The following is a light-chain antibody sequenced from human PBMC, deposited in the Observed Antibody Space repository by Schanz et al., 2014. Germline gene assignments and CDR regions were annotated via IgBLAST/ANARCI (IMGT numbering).Light chain of an antibody. CDR3: QQYDNLPPLT. J-gene: IGKJ4*01. V-gene: IGKV1-33*01. CDR2: DAS. Sequence: DIQMTQSPSSLSASVGDRVTITCQASQDISNYLNCYQQKPGKAPKLLIYDASNLETGVPSRFSGGGSGTDFTFTISSLQPEDIATYYCQQYDNLPPLTFGGGTKVEIK. CDR1: QDISNY.